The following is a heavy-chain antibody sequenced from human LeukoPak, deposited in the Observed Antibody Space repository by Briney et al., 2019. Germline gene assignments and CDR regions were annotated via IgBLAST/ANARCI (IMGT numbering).Heavy chain of an antibody. CDR1: GGSISSSSYY. CDR2: IYYSGST. J-gene: IGHJ4*02. Sequence: SETLSLTCTVSGGSISSSSYYWGWIRQPPGKGLEWIGSIYYSGSTYYNPSLKSRVTISVDTSKNQFSLKLSSVTAADTAVYYCARGRDSSGYTYWGQGTLVTVSS. V-gene: IGHV4-39*07. CDR3: ARGRDSSGYTY. D-gene: IGHD3-22*01.